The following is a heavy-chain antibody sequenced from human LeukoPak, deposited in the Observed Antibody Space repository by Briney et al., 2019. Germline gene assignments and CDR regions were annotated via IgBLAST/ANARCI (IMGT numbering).Heavy chain of an antibody. CDR2: IYYSGST. V-gene: IGHV4-59*01. CDR1: GGSISSYY. D-gene: IGHD3-3*01. CDR3: ARVVVGNYDFWSGYYKPANWFDP. J-gene: IGHJ5*02. Sequence: SETLSLTCTVSGGSISSYYWSWIRQPPGKGLEWIGYIYYSGSTNYNPSLKSRVTISVDTSKNQFSLKLSSVTAADTAVYYCARVVVGNYDFWSGYYKPANWFDPWGQGTLVTVSS.